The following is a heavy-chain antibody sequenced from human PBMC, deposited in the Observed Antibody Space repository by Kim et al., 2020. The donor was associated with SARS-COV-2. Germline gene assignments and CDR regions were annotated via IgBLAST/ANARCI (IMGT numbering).Heavy chain of an antibody. CDR1: GFTFSSYS. J-gene: IGHJ6*02. D-gene: IGHD4-17*01. Sequence: GGSLRLSCAASGFTFSSYSMNWVRQAPGKGLEWVSSISSSSSYIYYADSVKGRFTISRDNAKNSLYLQMNSLRAEDTAVYDCARGDYGDYNYYGMDVWGQGTTVTVSS. V-gene: IGHV3-21*01. CDR2: ISSSSSYI. CDR3: ARGDYGDYNYYGMDV.